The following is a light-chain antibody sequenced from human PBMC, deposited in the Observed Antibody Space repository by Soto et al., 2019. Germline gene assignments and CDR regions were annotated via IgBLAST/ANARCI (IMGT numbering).Light chain of an antibody. Sequence: QSALTQPASVSGSPGQSITISGTGTSSDVGGYNYVSWYQQHPGKAPKLMIYGVSNRPSGVSNRFSGSKSGNTASLTISGLQAEDEADYYCSSYASSSSLRVFGGGTKLTVL. J-gene: IGLJ3*02. V-gene: IGLV2-14*01. CDR1: SSDVGGYNY. CDR3: SSYASSSSLRV. CDR2: GVS.